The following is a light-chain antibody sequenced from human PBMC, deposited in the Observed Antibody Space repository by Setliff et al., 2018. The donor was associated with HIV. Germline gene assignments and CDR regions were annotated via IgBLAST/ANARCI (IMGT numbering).Light chain of an antibody. CDR1: SSDVGSHNY. CDR3: SSYTSGNTLGVR. CDR2: DVT. Sequence: QSALTQPASVSGSPGQSITISCTGSSSDVGSHNYVSWHQQHTGKAPKLIIFDVTNRPSGVSNRFSGSKSGNTASLTISGLQAEDEAEYYCSSYTSGNTLGVRFGGGTQLTV. V-gene: IGLV2-14*03. J-gene: IGLJ2*01.